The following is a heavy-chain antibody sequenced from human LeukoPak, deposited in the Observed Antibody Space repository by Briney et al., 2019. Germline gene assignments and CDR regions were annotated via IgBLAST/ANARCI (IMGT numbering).Heavy chain of an antibody. D-gene: IGHD3-9*01. Sequence: ASVKVSCKASGYTFTSYGISWVRQAPGQGLEWMGWISAYNGNTNYAQKLQGRVTMTTDTSTSTAYMELRSLRSDDTAVYYCARDRATIYDILTGPSEVWGQGTLVTVSS. CDR3: ARDRATIYDILTGPSEV. CDR1: GYTFTSYG. J-gene: IGHJ4*02. CDR2: ISAYNGNT. V-gene: IGHV1-18*01.